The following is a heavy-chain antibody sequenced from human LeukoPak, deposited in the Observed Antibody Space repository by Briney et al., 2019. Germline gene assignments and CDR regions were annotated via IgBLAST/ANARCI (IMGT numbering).Heavy chain of an antibody. D-gene: IGHD2-2*01. J-gene: IGHJ6*02. CDR2: IWYDGSNK. CDR1: GFTFSSYG. CDR3: ARVSLLPYQLRHWSYYYYGMDV. Sequence: GGSLRLSCAASGFTFSSYGMHWVRQAPGKGLEWVAVIWYDGSNKYYADSVKGRFTISRDNSKNTLYLQMNSLRAEDTAVYYCARVSLLPYQLRHWSYYYYGMDVWGQGTTVTVSS. V-gene: IGHV3-33*01.